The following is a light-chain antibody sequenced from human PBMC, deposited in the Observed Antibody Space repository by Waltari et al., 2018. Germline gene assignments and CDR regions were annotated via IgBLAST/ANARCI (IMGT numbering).Light chain of an antibody. CDR3: QQSYSTPYT. CDR2: AAS. CDR1: QSISSY. Sequence: DIQMTQYTSSLSASVGERVTITCRASQSISSYLNWYQQKPGKAPKLLIYAASSLQSGVPSRFSGSGSGTDFTLTLSRLQPEDFATYYCQQSYSTPYTFGQGTKLEIK. V-gene: IGKV1-39*01. J-gene: IGKJ2*01.